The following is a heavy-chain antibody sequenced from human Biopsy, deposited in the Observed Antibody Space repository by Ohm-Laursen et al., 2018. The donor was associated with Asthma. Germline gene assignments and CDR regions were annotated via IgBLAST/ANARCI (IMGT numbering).Heavy chain of an antibody. CDR1: GYTFNRAG. Sequence: ASVKVSCKTSGYTFNRAGITWVRQAPGQGLEWMGWFSVYNGNTKPAQKLQDRVTMITDKSTSTAYMELRSLRSDDTAVYFCARAVDYSHYYGIDVWGQGTTVTVS. J-gene: IGHJ6*02. V-gene: IGHV1-18*01. CDR3: ARAVDYSHYYGIDV. CDR2: FSVYNGNT. D-gene: IGHD3-10*01.